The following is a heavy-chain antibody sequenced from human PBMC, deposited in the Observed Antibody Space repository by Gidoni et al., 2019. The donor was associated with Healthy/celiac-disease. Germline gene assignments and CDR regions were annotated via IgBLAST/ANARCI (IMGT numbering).Heavy chain of an antibody. V-gene: IGHV3-53*01. CDR2: IYSGGST. CDR1: GFTVSSNY. CDR3: ARAVSSGWDYWYFDL. Sequence: EVQLLESGGGLIQPGGSLRLSCAASGFTVSSNYMSWVRQAPGKGLEWVSVIYSGGSTYYADSVKGRFTISRDNSKNTLYLQMNSLRAEDTAVYYCARAVSSGWDYWYFDLWGRGTLVTVSS. D-gene: IGHD6-19*01. J-gene: IGHJ2*01.